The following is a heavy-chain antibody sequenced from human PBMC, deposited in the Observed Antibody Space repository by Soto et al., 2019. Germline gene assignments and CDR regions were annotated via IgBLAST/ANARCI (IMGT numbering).Heavy chain of an antibody. J-gene: IGHJ5*02. V-gene: IGHV4-59*01. CDR3: ARDGKVSGSATHWFDP. Sequence: SETLSLTCTVSGGSISNYYWSWIRQPPGKGLEWIGCIFYSGSTNYSPPLRSRVTISVDTSKNQFSLELSSVTAADTAVYYCARDGKVSGSATHWFDPWGQGTLVTVSS. CDR2: IFYSGST. D-gene: IGHD1-26*01. CDR1: GGSISNYY.